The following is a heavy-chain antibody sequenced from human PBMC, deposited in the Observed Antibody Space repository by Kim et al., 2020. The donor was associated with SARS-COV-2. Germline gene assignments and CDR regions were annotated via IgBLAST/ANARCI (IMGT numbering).Heavy chain of an antibody. V-gene: IGHV7-4-1*02. CDR1: GYTFTSYA. CDR2: INTNTGNP. D-gene: IGHD2-2*01. CDR3: ARRSYCSSTSCDPTGVDY. J-gene: IGHJ4*02. Sequence: ASVKVSCKASGYTFTSYAMNWVRQAPGQGLEWMGWINTNTGNPTYAQGFTGRFVFSLDTSVSTAYLQISSLKAEDTAVYYCARRSYCSSTSCDPTGVDYWGQGTLVTVS.